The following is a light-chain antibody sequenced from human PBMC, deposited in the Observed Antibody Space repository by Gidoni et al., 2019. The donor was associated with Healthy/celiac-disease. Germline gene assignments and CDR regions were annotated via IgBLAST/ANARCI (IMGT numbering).Light chain of an antibody. CDR3: QQYGSSPSIT. CDR2: GAS. Sequence: EIVLTQSPGTLSLSPGERAHLSCRASQSVSSSYLAWYQQKPGQAPRLRIYGASSRATGIPDRFSGSGSGTDFTLTISRLEPEDFAVYYCQQYGSSPSITFGQGTRLEIK. V-gene: IGKV3-20*01. CDR1: QSVSSSY. J-gene: IGKJ5*01.